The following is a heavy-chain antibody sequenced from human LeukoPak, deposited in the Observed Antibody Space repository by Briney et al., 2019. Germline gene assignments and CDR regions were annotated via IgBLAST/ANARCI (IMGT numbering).Heavy chain of an antibody. J-gene: IGHJ4*02. D-gene: IGHD5-12*01. V-gene: IGHV3-23*01. CDR1: GFTFSSYG. Sequence: PGGSLRLSCAASGFTFSSYGMSWVRQAPGKGLEWVSAISGSGGSTYYADSVKGRFTISRDNSKNTLYLQMNSLRAEDTAVYYCARDARFGWLNTFDYWGQGTPVTVSS. CDR3: ARDARFGWLNTFDY. CDR2: ISGSGGST.